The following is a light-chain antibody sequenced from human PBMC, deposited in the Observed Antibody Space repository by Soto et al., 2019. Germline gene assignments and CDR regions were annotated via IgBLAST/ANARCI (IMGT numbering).Light chain of an antibody. CDR2: EVN. Sequence: QSVLTQPPSASGSPGQSVTISCTGTSSDVGNYNYVSWYQQYPGKAPKLMIYEVNKRPSGVPDRFSGSKSGNTASLTVPGLQAEDEADYYCTSYAAGKNVVFGGGTKLTVL. J-gene: IGLJ2*01. V-gene: IGLV2-8*01. CDR3: TSYAAGKNVV. CDR1: SSDVGNYNY.